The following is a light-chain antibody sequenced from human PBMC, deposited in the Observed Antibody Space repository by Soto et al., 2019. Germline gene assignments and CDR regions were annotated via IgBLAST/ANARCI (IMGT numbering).Light chain of an antibody. CDR3: QHYNSYSEA. V-gene: IGKV1-5*03. J-gene: IGKJ1*01. CDR1: QSISSW. Sequence: IRMTQSPSPLSASTGDRVTITFRASQSISSWLASYQQKPGKAPKLLIYKASTLKSGVPSRFSGSGSGTEFTLTISSLQPDDFATYYCQHYNSYSEAFGQGTKVDIK. CDR2: KAS.